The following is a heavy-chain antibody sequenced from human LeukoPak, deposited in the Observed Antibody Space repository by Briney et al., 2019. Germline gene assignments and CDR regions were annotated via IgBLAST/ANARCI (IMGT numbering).Heavy chain of an antibody. V-gene: IGHV3-7*01. CDR2: IKQDGSEK. Sequence: GGSLRLSCAASGFNFGEFWMAWVRQTPGMGLEWVANIKQDGSEKYYVDSVKGRFTISRDNAKNSLHLQMNSLRAEDTAVYYCARGEDYFDYWGQGTLVTVSS. CDR1: GFNFGEFW. D-gene: IGHD1-26*01. CDR3: ARGEDYFDY. J-gene: IGHJ4*02.